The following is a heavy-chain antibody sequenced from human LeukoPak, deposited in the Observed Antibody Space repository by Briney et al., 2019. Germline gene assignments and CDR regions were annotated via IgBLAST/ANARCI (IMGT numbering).Heavy chain of an antibody. CDR1: GFTFDDYA. CDR3: AKATYWAFDI. J-gene: IGHJ3*02. V-gene: IGHV3-9*01. Sequence: GGSLRLSCAASGFTFDDYAMHWVRQAPGKGLEWVSGISWNSGSIGYADSVKGRFTISRDNAKNSLYLQMNGLRAEDTALYYCAKATYWAFDIWGQGTMVTVSS. CDR2: ISWNSGSI. D-gene: IGHD2-15*01.